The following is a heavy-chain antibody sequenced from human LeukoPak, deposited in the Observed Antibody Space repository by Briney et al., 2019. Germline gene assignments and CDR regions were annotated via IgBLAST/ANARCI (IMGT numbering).Heavy chain of an antibody. Sequence: GGSLRLSCAASGFTFSSYGMHWVRQAPGKGLEWVAVISYDGSNKYYADSVKGRFTISRDNSKNTLYLQMNSLRAEDTAVYYCARAFNYYYYGMDVWGKGTTVTVSS. CDR1: GFTFSSYG. J-gene: IGHJ6*04. V-gene: IGHV3-30*03. CDR3: ARAFNYYYYGMDV. CDR2: ISYDGSNK.